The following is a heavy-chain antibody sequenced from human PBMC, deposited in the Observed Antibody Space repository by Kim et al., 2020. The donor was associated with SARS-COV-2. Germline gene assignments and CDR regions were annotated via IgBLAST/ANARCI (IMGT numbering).Heavy chain of an antibody. CDR2: IYYSGST. CDR1: GGSISSSSYY. V-gene: IGHV4-39*01. Sequence: SETLSLTCTVSGGSISSSSYYWGWIRQPPGKGLEWIGSIYYSGSTYYNPSLKSRVTISVDTSKNQFSLKLSSVTAADTAVYYCASPSGVRRVTMVRGVRGLLNDAFDIGGQGTMVTVSS. J-gene: IGHJ3*02. CDR3: ASPSGVRRVTMVRGVRGLLNDAFDI. D-gene: IGHD3-10*01.